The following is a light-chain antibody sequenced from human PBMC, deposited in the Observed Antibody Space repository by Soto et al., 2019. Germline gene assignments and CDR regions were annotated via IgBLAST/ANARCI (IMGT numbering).Light chain of an antibody. Sequence: QSVLTQSPSVSGAPGQRVTISCTGSSSNIGAGYDVHWYQHLPGTAPKLLIYGNSNRPSGVPDRFSGSKSGTSASLAITGLQAEDEADYYCQSYDSSLDVVFGGGTKLTVL. J-gene: IGLJ2*01. CDR1: SSNIGAGYD. V-gene: IGLV1-40*01. CDR3: QSYDSSLDVV. CDR2: GNS.